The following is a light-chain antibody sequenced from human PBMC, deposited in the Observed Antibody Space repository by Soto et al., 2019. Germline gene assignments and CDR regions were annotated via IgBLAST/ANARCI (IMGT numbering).Light chain of an antibody. CDR1: QSVSSY. CDR3: QQRSNFIT. J-gene: IGKJ5*01. V-gene: IGKV3-11*01. CDR2: DAS. Sequence: EIVLRQSPATVALSPGERATLSCRASQSVSSYLAWYQQKPGQAPRLLIYDASNRATGIPARFSGSGSGTDFTLTISSLEPEDFAVYYCQQRSNFITFGQGTRLEIK.